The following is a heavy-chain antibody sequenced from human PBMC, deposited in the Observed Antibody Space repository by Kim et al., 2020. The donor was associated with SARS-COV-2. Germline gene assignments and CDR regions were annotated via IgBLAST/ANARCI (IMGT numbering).Heavy chain of an antibody. J-gene: IGHJ6*02. CDR3: AKDRTTVTTDYYYYYGMDV. D-gene: IGHD4-17*01. Sequence: GRLTISRDNSKNTLYLQMNSLRAEDTAVYYCAKDRTTVTTDYYYYYGMDVWGQGTTVTVSS. V-gene: IGHV3-30*02.